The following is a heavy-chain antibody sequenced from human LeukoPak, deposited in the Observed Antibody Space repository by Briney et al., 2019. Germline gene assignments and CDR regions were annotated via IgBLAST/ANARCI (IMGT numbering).Heavy chain of an antibody. CDR3: ASSRDSSGYYDYFDY. D-gene: IGHD3-22*01. J-gene: IGHJ4*02. V-gene: IGHV1-18*01. CDR2: ISAYNGNT. Sequence: ASVKVSCKASGYTFTSYGISWVRQAPGQGLEWMGWISAYNGNTNYAQKLQGRVTMTTDTSTSTAYMELRSLRSDDTAVYYCASSRDSSGYYDYFDYWGQGTLVTVSS. CDR1: GYTFTSYG.